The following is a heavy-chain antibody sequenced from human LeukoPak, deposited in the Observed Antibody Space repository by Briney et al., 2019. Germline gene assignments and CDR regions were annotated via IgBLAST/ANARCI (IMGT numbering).Heavy chain of an antibody. Sequence: WASVKVSCKASGYTFTGYYMHWVRQAPGQGLEWMGWINPNSGGTNYAQKFQGRVTMTRDTSISTAYMELSRLRSDDTAVYYCARDIGHYYYYYMDVWGKGTTVTVSS. V-gene: IGHV1-2*02. CDR3: ARDIGHYYYYYMDV. J-gene: IGHJ6*03. CDR2: INPNSGGT. D-gene: IGHD1-26*01. CDR1: GYTFTGYY.